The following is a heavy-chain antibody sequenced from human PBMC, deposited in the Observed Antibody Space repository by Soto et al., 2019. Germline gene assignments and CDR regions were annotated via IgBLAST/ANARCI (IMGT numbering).Heavy chain of an antibody. Sequence: PXEFMKISYKGSGYSFTSYGISWVRQMPGKGLEWMGRIDPSDSYTNYSPSFEGHVTISADKSITTAYLQWSSLKASDTAMYYCARHLWHQQLFDPWGQGTLVTVSS. J-gene: IGHJ5*02. D-gene: IGHD6-13*01. CDR2: IDPSDSYT. CDR1: GYSFTSYG. V-gene: IGHV5-10-1*01. CDR3: ARHLWHQQLFDP.